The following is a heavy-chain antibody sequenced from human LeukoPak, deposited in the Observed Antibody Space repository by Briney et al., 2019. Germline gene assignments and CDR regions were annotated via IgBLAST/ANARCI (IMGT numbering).Heavy chain of an antibody. CDR3: TRESGAFSPFGF. V-gene: IGHV4-4*01. D-gene: IGHD1-26*01. CDR2: VHLNGAT. J-gene: IGHJ4*02. CDR1: GGSIITTNW. Sequence: PSETLSLTCAVSGGSIITTNWWSWVRQPPGKGLEWIGEVHLNGATNYNPSLESRVSMSIDKSKNHLSLELRSVTAADTAMYCCTRESGAFSPFGFWGQGTLVTVSS.